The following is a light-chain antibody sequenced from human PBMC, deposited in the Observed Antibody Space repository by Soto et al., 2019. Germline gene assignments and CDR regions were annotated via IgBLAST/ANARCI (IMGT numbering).Light chain of an antibody. Sequence: DIPMTQSPSTLSASVGDRVTITWRASQSISSWLAWYQQKPGKAPKVLIYKASNLQSGVPARFSGSGSGTDFTLTISSLQPYDFATYYCQQCNSYPPTFGQGTTVDIK. J-gene: IGKJ1*01. CDR1: QSISSW. CDR3: QQCNSYPPT. V-gene: IGKV1-5*03. CDR2: KAS.